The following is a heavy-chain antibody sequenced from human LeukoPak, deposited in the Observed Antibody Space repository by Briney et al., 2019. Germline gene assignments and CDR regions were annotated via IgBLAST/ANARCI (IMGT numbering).Heavy chain of an antibody. J-gene: IGHJ6*03. D-gene: IGHD4-23*01. CDR1: GFTFSDYY. CDR2: ISSSGSTI. Sequence: PGGSLRLSXAASGFTFSDYYMSWIRQAPGKGLEWVSYISSSGSTIYYADSVKGRFTISRDNAKNSLYLQMNSLRAEDTAVYYCAIDPIGGLYYYYMDVWGKGTTVTVSS. CDR3: AIDPIGGLYYYYMDV. V-gene: IGHV3-11*04.